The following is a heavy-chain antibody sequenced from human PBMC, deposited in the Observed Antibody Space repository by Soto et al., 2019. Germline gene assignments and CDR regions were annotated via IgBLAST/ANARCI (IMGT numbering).Heavy chain of an antibody. J-gene: IGHJ3*02. Sequence: EVQLVESGGGLVKPGGSLRLSCAAYGFTFSSYSMNWVRQAPVKGLEWVSSISSSSSYIYYADSVKGRFTISRDNAKNSLYLQMNSLRAEDTAVYYCARDKGSPSSGGAGDIWDQGTMVTVSS. CDR1: GFTFSSYS. CDR3: ARDKGSPSSGGAGDI. D-gene: IGHD2-15*01. V-gene: IGHV3-21*01. CDR2: ISSSSSYI.